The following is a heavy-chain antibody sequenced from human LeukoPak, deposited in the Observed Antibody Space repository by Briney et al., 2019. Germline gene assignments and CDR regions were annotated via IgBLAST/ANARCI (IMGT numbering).Heavy chain of an antibody. J-gene: IGHJ4*02. CDR3: ARGPPYYYDSSGWSPYYFDY. V-gene: IGHV1-69*06. Sequence: SVKVSCKASGGTFSSYAISWVRQAPGQGLEWMGGIIPIFGTANYAQKFQGRVTITADKSTSTAYMELSSLRSEDTAVYYCARGPPYYYDSSGWSPYYFDYWGQGTLVTVSS. CDR2: IIPIFGTA. CDR1: GGTFSSYA. D-gene: IGHD3-22*01.